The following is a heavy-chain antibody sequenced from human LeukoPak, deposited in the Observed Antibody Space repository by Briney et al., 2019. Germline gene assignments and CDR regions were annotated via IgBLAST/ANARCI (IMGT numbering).Heavy chain of an antibody. CDR1: GGSISSSSYY. CDR3: ARVPYYYDSSGYSYYFDY. J-gene: IGHJ4*02. V-gene: IGHV4-39*01. D-gene: IGHD3-22*01. CDR2: IYYSGST. Sequence: SETLSLTCTVSGGSISSSSYYWGWIRQPPGKGLEWIGSIYYSGSTYYNPSLKSRVTISVDTSKNQFSLKLSSVTAADTAVYYCARVPYYYDSSGYSYYFDYWGQGTLVTVSS.